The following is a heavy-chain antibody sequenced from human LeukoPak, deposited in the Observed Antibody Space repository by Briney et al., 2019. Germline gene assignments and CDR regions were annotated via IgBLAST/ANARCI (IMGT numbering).Heavy chain of an antibody. CDR1: GFTFSDYF. CDR2: ITTSNVNI. CDR3: AREFVVVPAAPDY. Sequence: GSLRLSCAASGFTFSDYFVTWIRRAPGKGLEWISYITTSNVNIYYADSVKGRFTISRDNAKNSLYLQMNSLRAEDTAVYYCAREFVVVPAAPDYWGQGTLVTVSS. D-gene: IGHD2-2*01. J-gene: IGHJ4*02. V-gene: IGHV3-11*04.